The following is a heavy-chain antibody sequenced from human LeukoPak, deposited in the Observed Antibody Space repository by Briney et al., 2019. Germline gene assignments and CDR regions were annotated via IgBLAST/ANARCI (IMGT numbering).Heavy chain of an antibody. CDR1: GYTFTSYD. D-gene: IGHD3-3*01. V-gene: IGHV1-8*01. Sequence: ASVKVSCKASGYTFTSYDINWVRQATGQGLEWMGWMNPNSGNTGYAQKFQGRGTMTRNTCISTAYMELSSLRSEDTAVYYCARLHYDFWSGYYFDYWGQGTLVTVSS. J-gene: IGHJ4*02. CDR2: MNPNSGNT. CDR3: ARLHYDFWSGYYFDY.